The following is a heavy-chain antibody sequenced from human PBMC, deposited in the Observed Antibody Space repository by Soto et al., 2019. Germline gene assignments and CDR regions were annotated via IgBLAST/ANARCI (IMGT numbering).Heavy chain of an antibody. V-gene: IGHV1-8*01. Sequence: VKVSCKASGYTFTSYDINWVRQATGQGLEWMGWMNPNSGNTGYAQKFQGRVTMTRNTSISTAYMELSSLRSEDTAVYYCARGYLWFGEYYFDYWGQGTLVTVSS. J-gene: IGHJ4*02. CDR1: GYTFTSYD. CDR3: ARGYLWFGEYYFDY. CDR2: MNPNSGNT. D-gene: IGHD3-10*01.